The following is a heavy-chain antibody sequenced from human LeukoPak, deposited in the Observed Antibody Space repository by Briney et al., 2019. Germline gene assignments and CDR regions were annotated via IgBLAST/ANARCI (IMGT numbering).Heavy chain of an antibody. V-gene: IGHV5-51*01. D-gene: IGHD3-10*01. CDR1: GYSFTRYW. CDR3: ARVSQSYYYGSGSWYFDY. CDR2: IYPGDSDT. Sequence: HGESLKISCKGSGYSFTRYWIGWVRQMPGKGLEWMGIIYPGDSDTRYSPSFQGQVTISADKSISTAYLQWSSLKASDTAMYSCARVSQSYYYGSGSWYFDYWGQGTLVTVSS. J-gene: IGHJ4*02.